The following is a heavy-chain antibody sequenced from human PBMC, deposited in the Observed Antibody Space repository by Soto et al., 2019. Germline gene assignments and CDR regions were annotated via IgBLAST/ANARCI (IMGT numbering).Heavy chain of an antibody. D-gene: IGHD3-16*01. Sequence: GGSLRLSCAASGFTFSSYGMHWVRQAPGKGLEWVAVIWYDGSNKYYADSVKGRFTISRDNSKNTLYLQMNSLRAEDTAVYYCARDTYEYDYVWGSWDYWGQGTLVTVSS. CDR1: GFTFSSYG. J-gene: IGHJ4*02. CDR3: ARDTYEYDYVWGSWDY. CDR2: IWYDGSNK. V-gene: IGHV3-33*01.